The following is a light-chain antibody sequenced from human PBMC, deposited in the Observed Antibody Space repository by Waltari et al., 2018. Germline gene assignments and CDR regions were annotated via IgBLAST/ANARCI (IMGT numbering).Light chain of an antibody. CDR1: GSDVGDFNS. Sequence: QSALTQPRSVSGSPGQSVTISCAGTGSDVGDFNSVSWYQQHPGKAPKLVIFDVSKRPSGVPDRVSGSKSGTSASLTGAGLQAEDEADYYCCSYAGIWVFGGGTKLTVL. CDR2: DVS. CDR3: CSYAGIWV. V-gene: IGLV2-11*01. J-gene: IGLJ3*02.